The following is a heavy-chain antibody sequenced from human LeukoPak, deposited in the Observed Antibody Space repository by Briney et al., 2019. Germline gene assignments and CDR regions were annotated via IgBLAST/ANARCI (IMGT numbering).Heavy chain of an antibody. D-gene: IGHD3-10*01. CDR2: INPNSGGT. CDR1: GYTFTGYY. J-gene: IGHJ6*03. CDR3: ARGFGELSSYIVGYYYYYMDV. V-gene: IGHV1-2*02. Sequence: GASVKVSCKASGYTFTGYYMHWVRQAPGQGLEWMGWINPNSGGTNYAQKFQGRVTMTRDTSISTAYMELSRLRSDATAVYYCARGFGELSSYIVGYYYYYMDVWGKGTTVTISS.